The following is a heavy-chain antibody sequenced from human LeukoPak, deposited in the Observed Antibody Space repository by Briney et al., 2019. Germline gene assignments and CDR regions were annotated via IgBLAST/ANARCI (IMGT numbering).Heavy chain of an antibody. D-gene: IGHD6-13*01. V-gene: IGHV4-59*01. CDR3: ARGRIAAAGILLDY. CDR2: IYYSGST. J-gene: IGHJ4*02. Sequence: SETLSLTCAVYGGSFSGYYWSWIRQPPGKGLEWIGYIYYSGSTNYNPSLKSRVTISVDTSKNQFSLKLSSVTAADTAVYYCARGRIAAAGILLDYWGQGTLVTVSS. CDR1: GGSFSGYY.